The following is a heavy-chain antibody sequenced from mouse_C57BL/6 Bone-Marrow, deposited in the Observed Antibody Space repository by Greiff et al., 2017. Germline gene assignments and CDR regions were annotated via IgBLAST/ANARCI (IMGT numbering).Heavy chain of an antibody. J-gene: IGHJ1*03. CDR1: GYTFTSYW. CDR3: ARRDYDSSYGYFDV. Sequence: VQLQQPGAELVRPGSSVKLSCKASGYTFTSYWMHWVKQRPIQGLEWIGNIDPSDSETHSNQKFKDKATLTVDKSSSTAYMQLSSLTSEDSAVXYCARRDYDSSYGYFDVWGTGTTVTVSS. V-gene: IGHV1-52*01. CDR2: IDPSDSET. D-gene: IGHD1-1*01.